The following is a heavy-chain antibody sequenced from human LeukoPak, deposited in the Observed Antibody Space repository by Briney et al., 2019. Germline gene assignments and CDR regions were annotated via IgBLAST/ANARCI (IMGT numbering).Heavy chain of an antibody. Sequence: GGSLRLSCAASGFTFNTYSMNWVRQAPGKGLEWVAVISYDGSNKNYADSVKGRFTISRDNSKNTLYLQMNSLRAEDAAVYYCAKVLISGTVLRGFDPWGQGTLVTVSS. J-gene: IGHJ5*02. CDR1: GFTFNTYS. D-gene: IGHD2-2*01. CDR3: AKVLISGTVLRGFDP. V-gene: IGHV3-30*04. CDR2: ISYDGSNK.